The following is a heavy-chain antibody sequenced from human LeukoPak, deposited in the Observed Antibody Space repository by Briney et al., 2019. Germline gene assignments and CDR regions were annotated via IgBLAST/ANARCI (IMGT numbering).Heavy chain of an antibody. D-gene: IGHD3-22*01. CDR1: GYTFTGYY. V-gene: IGHV1-2*06. CDR3: ASGYDSSDY. J-gene: IGHJ4*02. Sequence: ASVKVSCKASGYTFTGYYMHWVRQAPGQGLEWKGRINPNNGGTNYAQKFQGRVTMTTDTSTSTAYMELRSLRSDDTAVYYCASGYDSSDYWGQGTLVTVSS. CDR2: INPNNGGT.